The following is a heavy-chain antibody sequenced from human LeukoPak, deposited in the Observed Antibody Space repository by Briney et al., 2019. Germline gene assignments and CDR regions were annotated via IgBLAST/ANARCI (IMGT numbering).Heavy chain of an antibody. Sequence: AGGSLRLSCAVSGFTFSNYWMSWVRQAPGKGLEWVANIKQDGSEKNYVDSVKGRFTISRDNAKNSLYLQMNSLRVEDTAVYYCARLEQWLTPYWGQGTLVTVSS. V-gene: IGHV3-7*01. CDR2: IKQDGSEK. J-gene: IGHJ4*02. CDR3: ARLEQWLTPY. CDR1: GFTFSNYW. D-gene: IGHD6-19*01.